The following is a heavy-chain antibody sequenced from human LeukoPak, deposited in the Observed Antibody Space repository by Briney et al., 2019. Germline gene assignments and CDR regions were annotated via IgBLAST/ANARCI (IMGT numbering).Heavy chain of an antibody. J-gene: IGHJ4*02. Sequence: SETLSLTCAVYGGSFSGYYWSWIRQPPGRGLEWIGEINHSGSTNYNPSLKSRVTVSVDTSKNQFSLKLSSVTAADTAVYYCAREDSSSWYYFDYWGQGALVTVSS. CDR1: GGSFSGYY. CDR2: INHSGST. V-gene: IGHV4-34*01. CDR3: AREDSSSWYYFDY. D-gene: IGHD6-13*01.